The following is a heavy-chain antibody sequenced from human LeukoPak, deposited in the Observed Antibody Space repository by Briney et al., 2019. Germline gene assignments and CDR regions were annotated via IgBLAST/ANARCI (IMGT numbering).Heavy chain of an antibody. V-gene: IGHV3-48*01. CDR3: ARKPGIAVAGTFDY. J-gene: IGHJ4*02. D-gene: IGHD6-19*01. Sequence: GGSLRLSCAASGFTFSSYSMNWVRQAPGKGLEWVSYISSSSRTIYYADSVKGRFTISRDNAKNSLYLQMNSLRAEDTAVYYCARKPGIAVAGTFDYWGQGTLVTVSS. CDR1: GFTFSSYS. CDR2: ISSSSRTI.